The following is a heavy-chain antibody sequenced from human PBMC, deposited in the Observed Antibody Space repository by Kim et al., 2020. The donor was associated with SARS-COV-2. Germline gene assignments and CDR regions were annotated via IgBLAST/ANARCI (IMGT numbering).Heavy chain of an antibody. D-gene: IGHD3-10*01. CDR1: GYTFTSYG. J-gene: IGHJ4*02. CDR3: ARDHYYGSGSYDRSVDY. Sequence: ASVKVSCKASGYTFTSYGISWVRQAPGQGLEWMGWISAYNGNTNYAQKLQGRVTMTTDTSTSTAYMELRSLRSDDTAVYYCARDHYYGSGSYDRSVDYWGQGTLVTVSS. CDR2: ISAYNGNT. V-gene: IGHV1-18*01.